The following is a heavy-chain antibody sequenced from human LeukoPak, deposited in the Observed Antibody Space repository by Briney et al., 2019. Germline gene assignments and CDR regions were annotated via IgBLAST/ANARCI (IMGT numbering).Heavy chain of an antibody. CDR1: GFTLSTYA. CDR3: ARGRGSYLLRDAEYFQY. J-gene: IGHJ1*01. Sequence: GGSLRLSCVASGFTLSTYAIHWVRQPPGKGLEWVAIISYDGSNNFYADSVKGRFTISRDNSKNTLHLHMNSLRAEDTAVYYCARGRGSYLLRDAEYFQYWGQGTLVTVSS. CDR2: ISYDGSNN. D-gene: IGHD1-26*01. V-gene: IGHV3-30-3*01.